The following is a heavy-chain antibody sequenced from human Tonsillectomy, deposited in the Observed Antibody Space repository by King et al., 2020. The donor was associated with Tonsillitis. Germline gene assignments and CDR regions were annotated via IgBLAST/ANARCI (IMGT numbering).Heavy chain of an antibody. V-gene: IGHV3-30*18. D-gene: IGHD3-22*01. CDR2: ISYDGSNK. CDR1: KFSFSDYG. J-gene: IGHJ6*02. CDR3: AKEGEYYYDDSSRPVKPRGLEV. Sequence: VQLVESGGGVVQPGRSLRLSCAASKFSFSDYGMHWVRQAPGEGLEWVALISYDGSNKYYGASVKGRFTVSRDNSKNTLYLQMNSLRGEDTAVYYYAKEGEYYYDDSSRPVKPRGLEVWGQGTTDTVS.